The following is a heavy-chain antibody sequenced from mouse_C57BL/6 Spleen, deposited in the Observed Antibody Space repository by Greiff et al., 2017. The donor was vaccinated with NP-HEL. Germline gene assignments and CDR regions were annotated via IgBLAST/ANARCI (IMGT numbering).Heavy chain of an antibody. Sequence: EVKLEESGGGLVKPGGSLKLSCAASGSTFSDYGMHWVRQAPEKGLEWVAYFSSGSSTIYYADTVKGRSTISRDTAKNTLFLQMTSVRSEDSAMYYCAIYCGYCRLADWGQGTLVTVSA. CDR2: FSSGSSTI. CDR1: GSTFSDYG. CDR3: AIYCGYCRLAD. D-gene: IGHD2-2*01. J-gene: IGHJ3*01. V-gene: IGHV5-17*01.